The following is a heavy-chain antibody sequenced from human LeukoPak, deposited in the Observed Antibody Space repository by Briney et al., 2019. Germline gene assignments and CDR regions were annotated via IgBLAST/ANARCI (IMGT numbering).Heavy chain of an antibody. J-gene: IGHJ4*02. Sequence: SETLSLTCTVSGGSISSYYLSWMRQLPGKGLEWIGYFYHSGGTNYNPSLQGRVTMSIDTSKNQFSLKLTSVTTADTAVYYCARSVSSSRFSLWKYWGQGTLVTVSS. D-gene: IGHD6-13*01. CDR1: GGSISSYY. CDR2: FYHSGGT. V-gene: IGHV4-59*01. CDR3: ARSVSSSRFSLWKY.